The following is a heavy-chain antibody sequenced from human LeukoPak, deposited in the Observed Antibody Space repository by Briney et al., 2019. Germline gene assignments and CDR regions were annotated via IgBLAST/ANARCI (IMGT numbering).Heavy chain of an antibody. CDR1: GVSITTYY. CDR3: ARVFHDSSGYPLDY. CDR2: IYYSGNT. V-gene: IGHV4-59*01. J-gene: IGHJ4*02. Sequence: SETLSLTCTVSGVSITTYYWSWIRQPPGKGLEWIGFIYYSGNTNYNPSLKSRVTISVDTSKNQFSLKLSSVTAADTAVYYCARVFHDSSGYPLDYWGQGTLVTVSS. D-gene: IGHD3-22*01.